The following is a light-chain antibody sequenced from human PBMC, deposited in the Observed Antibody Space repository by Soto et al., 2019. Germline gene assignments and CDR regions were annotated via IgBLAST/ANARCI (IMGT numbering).Light chain of an antibody. CDR3: QHYNSYSWT. J-gene: IGKJ1*01. CDR2: DAS. Sequence: DIQMTQSPSTLSASVGDRVTITCRASQSITIWLAWYQQKPGKAPKLLIFDASSLESGVTSRFSGCGSGTEFTLTISSLQPDDFATYYCQHYNSYSWTFGQGTKVEIK. V-gene: IGKV1-5*01. CDR1: QSITIW.